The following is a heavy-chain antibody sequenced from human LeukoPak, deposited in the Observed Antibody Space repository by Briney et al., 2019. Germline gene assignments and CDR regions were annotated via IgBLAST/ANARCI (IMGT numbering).Heavy chain of an antibody. CDR1: GFTFSSYA. D-gene: IGHD3-22*01. J-gene: IGHJ4*02. V-gene: IGHV3-64*01. Sequence: GSLRLSCAASGFTFSSYAMHWVRQAPGKGLEYVSAISSNGGSTYYANSVKGRFTISRDNSKNTLYLQMGSLRAEDMAVYCCARDPYDSSGYNYWGQGTLVTVSS. CDR3: ARDPYDSSGYNY. CDR2: ISSNGGST.